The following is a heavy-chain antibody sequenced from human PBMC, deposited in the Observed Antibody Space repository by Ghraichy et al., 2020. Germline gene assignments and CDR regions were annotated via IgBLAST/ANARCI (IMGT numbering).Heavy chain of an antibody. J-gene: IGHJ5*02. CDR2: IHHTGST. Sequence: SETLSLTCTVSGGSINSNNWWTWVRQSPGKGLEWIGEIHHTGSTRFNPALKSRVAMSMDKFKNQFSLTLTSVTAADSAIYYCALVTMIPYKYFDPWGHGTLVSVSS. CDR3: ALVTMIPYKYFDP. CDR1: GGSINSNNW. D-gene: IGHD3-22*01. V-gene: IGHV4-4*02.